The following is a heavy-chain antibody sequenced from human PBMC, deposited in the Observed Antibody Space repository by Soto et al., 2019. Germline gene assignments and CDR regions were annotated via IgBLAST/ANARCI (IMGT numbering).Heavy chain of an antibody. CDR1: GFSFSSYA. CDR3: ANALFGGRGPEAFDI. CDR2: ISGSGGST. D-gene: IGHD2-15*01. V-gene: IGHV3-23*01. J-gene: IGHJ3*02. Sequence: GVSLRLSCAASGFSFSSYAMSWVRQAPGKGLEWVSAISGSGGSTYYADSVKGRFSISRDNSKNTQYLRMNSLKAEDTAVYYCANALFGGRGPEAFDIWGQGTMVTVSS.